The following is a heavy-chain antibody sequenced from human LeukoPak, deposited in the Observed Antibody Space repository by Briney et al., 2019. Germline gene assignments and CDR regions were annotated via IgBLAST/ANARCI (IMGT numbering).Heavy chain of an antibody. CDR1: GFTVSSNY. CDR3: AGSGSYGQYYFDY. V-gene: IGHV3-53*01. CDR2: IYSGGST. D-gene: IGHD1-26*01. J-gene: IGHJ4*02. Sequence: GGPLRLSCAASGFTVSSNYMSWVRQAPGKGLEWVSVIYSGGSTYYADSVKGRFTISRDNSKNTLYLQMNSLRAEDTAVYYCAGSGSYGQYYFDYWGQGTLVTVSS.